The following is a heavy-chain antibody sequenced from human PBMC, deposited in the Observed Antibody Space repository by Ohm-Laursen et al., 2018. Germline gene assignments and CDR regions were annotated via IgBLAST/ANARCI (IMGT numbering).Heavy chain of an antibody. J-gene: IGHJ4*02. D-gene: IGHD3-10*01. Sequence: SLRLSCAASGFTFSSYGMNWVRQAPGKGLEWVAVISYDGKKQYYGDSVKGRFTISRDNSKNTLYLQMNSLSAEDTAVYYCARVRGSPDYWGQGTLVTVSS. V-gene: IGHV3-30*03. CDR1: GFTFSSYG. CDR3: ARVRGSPDY. CDR2: ISYDGKKQ.